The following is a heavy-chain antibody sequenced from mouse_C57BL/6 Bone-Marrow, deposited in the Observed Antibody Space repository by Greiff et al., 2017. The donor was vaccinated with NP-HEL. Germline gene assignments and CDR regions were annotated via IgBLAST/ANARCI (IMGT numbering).Heavy chain of an antibody. CDR2: IDPSDSYT. D-gene: IGHD1-1*01. CDR3: ASNCYGSSSYAMDY. CDR1: GYTFTSYW. Sequence: QVQLQQPGAELVRPGTSVKLSCKASGYTFTSYWMHWVKQRPGQGLEWIGVIDPSDSYTNYNQKFKGKATLTVDTSSSTAYMQLSSLTSEDSAVYYCASNCYGSSSYAMDYWGQGTSVTVSS. V-gene: IGHV1-59*01. J-gene: IGHJ4*01.